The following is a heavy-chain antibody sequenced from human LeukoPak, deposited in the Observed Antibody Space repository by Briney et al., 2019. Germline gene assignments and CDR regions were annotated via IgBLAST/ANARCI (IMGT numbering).Heavy chain of an antibody. Sequence: GESLRLSCAASGCPFSTYARTWIRQAPGKGLEWISAISASGSNTYYADSVKGRFTIFSTNSKDTPYLQMNSLRADDTALYFCSNREYNAAWGQGIRVTVSS. CDR3: SNREYNAA. D-gene: IGHD2/OR15-2a*01. J-gene: IGHJ5*02. CDR1: GCPFSTYA. CDR2: ISASGSNT. V-gene: IGHV3-23*01.